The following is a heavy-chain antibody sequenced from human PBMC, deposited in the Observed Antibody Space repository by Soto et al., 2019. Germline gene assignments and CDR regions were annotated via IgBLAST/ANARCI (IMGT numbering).Heavy chain of an antibody. CDR3: AKNRSATYNSVLSRNFDY. J-gene: IGHJ4*02. V-gene: IGHV3-23*01. CDR2: ISGGGDVT. Sequence: GGSLRLSCAASGFTFSSHAMTWVRQAPGKELEWVSIISGGGDVTYYADSVKGRFTISRDNSKNTLYLQMNSLRAEDTAVYYCAKNRSATYNSVLSRNFDYWGQGTLVTVSS. CDR1: GFTFSSHA. D-gene: IGHD6-19*01.